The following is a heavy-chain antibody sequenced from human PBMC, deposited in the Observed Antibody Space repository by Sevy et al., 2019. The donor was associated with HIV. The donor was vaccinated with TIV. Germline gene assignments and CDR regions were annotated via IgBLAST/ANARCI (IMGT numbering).Heavy chain of an antibody. J-gene: IGHJ3*02. V-gene: IGHV3-15*01. CDR2: IKSKTDGGTT. Sequence: GGSLRLSCAASGFTFSNAWMSWVRQAPGKGLEWVGRIKSKTDGGTTDYAAPVKGRFTISRDDSKNTLYLQMNSLKTEDTAVYYCTTASSGYYYGDAFDIWGQGTMVTVSS. CDR3: TTASSGYYYGDAFDI. D-gene: IGHD3-22*01. CDR1: GFTFSNAW.